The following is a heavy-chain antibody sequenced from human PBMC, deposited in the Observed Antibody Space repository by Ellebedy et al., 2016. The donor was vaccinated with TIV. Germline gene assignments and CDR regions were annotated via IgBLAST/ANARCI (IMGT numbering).Heavy chain of an antibody. V-gene: IGHV3-7*01. CDR2: IKQDGSEK. Sequence: GGSLRLSCATSGFTFSNYWMTWIRQAPGKGLEWVANIKQDGSEKYYVDSVKGRFSISRDNAKNSLYVQMNSLTDEDTAVYYCAIDQWLGRAYYFDFWGQGTLVTVSS. CDR3: AIDQWLGRAYYFDF. J-gene: IGHJ4*02. D-gene: IGHD6-19*01. CDR1: GFTFSNYW.